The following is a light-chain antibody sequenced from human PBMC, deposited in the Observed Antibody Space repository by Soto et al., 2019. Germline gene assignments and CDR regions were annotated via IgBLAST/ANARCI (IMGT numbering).Light chain of an antibody. CDR1: QSVLYSSNNKNY. CDR2: SAS. V-gene: IGKV4-1*01. Sequence: DIVMTQSPDSLAVSLGERATINCKSSQSVLYSSNNKNYLAWYQQKPGQPPKLLIYSASTRESGVPDRFSGSGSGTDFTLTISSLRAEDVADYYCQQYYSISRTVGGGTKVDIK. CDR3: QQYYSISRT. J-gene: IGKJ4*01.